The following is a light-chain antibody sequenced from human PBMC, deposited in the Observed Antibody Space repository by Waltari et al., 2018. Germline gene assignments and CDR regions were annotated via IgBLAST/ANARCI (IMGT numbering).Light chain of an antibody. CDR2: SNT. J-gene: IGLJ2*01. CDR3: ALWDDSLNGVV. V-gene: IGLV1-44*01. Sequence: QSVLTQPPSAPGNPGQRVPSPCYGTYSNMGIHPVPSFQQLPRTAPKLLIHSNTERPSWVPGRFSGSKSGTSASLAISGLQSEDEGDYYCALWDDSLNGVVFGGGTKLTVL. CDR1: YSNMGIHP.